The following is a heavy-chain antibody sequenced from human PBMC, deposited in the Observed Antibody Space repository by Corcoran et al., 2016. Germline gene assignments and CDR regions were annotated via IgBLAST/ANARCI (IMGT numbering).Heavy chain of an antibody. CDR3: ARWIQRWGGFDY. V-gene: IGHV4-39*07. Sequence: QQQQESGPGLVKPSETLSLTCTVSGGSISSSSYYWGWIRQTPGKGLEWIGSIYYSGSTYYNPSLKSRVTISVDTSKNQFSMKLSSVTAADTAVYYGARWIQRWGGFDYWGHGTLVTVSS. CDR1: GGSISSSSYY. CDR2: IYYSGST. D-gene: IGHD5-18*01. J-gene: IGHJ4*01.